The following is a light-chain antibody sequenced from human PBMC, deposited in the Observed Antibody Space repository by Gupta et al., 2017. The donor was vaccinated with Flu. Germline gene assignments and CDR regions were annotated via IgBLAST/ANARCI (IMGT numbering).Light chain of an antibody. CDR1: SSEVGDYDY. V-gene: IGLV2-14*01. J-gene: IGLJ3*02. Sequence: SITISCTATSSEVGDYDYVSWYQQHPGQAPKLILYEVKNRPSGISDRVSGSKSSKTASLTISGLQAEDEAHYFCSSYTRIDTVVFGGGTKLTVL. CDR3: SSYTRIDTVV. CDR2: EVK.